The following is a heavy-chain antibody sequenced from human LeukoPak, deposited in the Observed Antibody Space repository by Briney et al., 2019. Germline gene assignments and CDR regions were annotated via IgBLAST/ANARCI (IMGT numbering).Heavy chain of an antibody. CDR3: ARVDSSDWFLGWFDP. CDR1: GYTFTSYG. Sequence: ASVKVSCKASGYTFTSYGISWVRQAPGQGLEWMGWISAYNGNTNYAQKLQGRVTMTTDTSTSTAYMELRRLRSDDTAVYYCARVDSSDWFLGWFDPWGQGTLVTVSS. V-gene: IGHV1-18*01. D-gene: IGHD6-19*01. J-gene: IGHJ5*02. CDR2: ISAYNGNT.